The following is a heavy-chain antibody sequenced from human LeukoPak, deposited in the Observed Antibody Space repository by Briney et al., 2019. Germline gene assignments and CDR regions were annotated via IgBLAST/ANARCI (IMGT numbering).Heavy chain of an antibody. CDR2: IYTSGST. D-gene: IGHD3-3*01. V-gene: IGHV4-4*09. J-gene: IGHJ6*03. CDR3: ARHGYDFWSGYYTEGGYYYYMDV. CDR1: GGSISSYY. Sequence: NPSETLSLTCTVSGGSISSYYWSWIRQPPGKGLEWSGYIYTSGSTNYNPSLKSRVTISVDTSKNQFSLKLSSVTAADTAVYYCARHGYDFWSGYYTEGGYYYYMDVWGKGTTVTVSS.